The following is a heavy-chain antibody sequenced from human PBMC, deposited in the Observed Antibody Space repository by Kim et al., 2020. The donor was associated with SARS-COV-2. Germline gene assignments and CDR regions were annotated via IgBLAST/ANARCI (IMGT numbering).Heavy chain of an antibody. D-gene: IGHD2-2*01. J-gene: IGHJ4*02. CDR2: ISGSGGST. V-gene: IGHV3-23*01. Sequence: GGSLRLSCAASGFTFSSYAMSWVRQAPGKGLEWVSAISGSGGSTYYADSVKGRFTISRDNSKNTLYLQMNSLRAEDTAVYYCATTMRRAGVYFDYWGQGTLVTVSS. CDR1: GFTFSSYA. CDR3: ATTMRRAGVYFDY.